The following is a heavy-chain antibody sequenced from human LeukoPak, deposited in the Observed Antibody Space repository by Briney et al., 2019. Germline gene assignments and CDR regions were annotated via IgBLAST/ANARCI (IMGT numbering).Heavy chain of an antibody. D-gene: IGHD2-2*01. Sequence: GGTLRLSCAASGFSFNDYAMHWVRQAPGKGLEWVSGISGSGGSTYYADSVEGRFTISRDNTKNTLYLQMNSLRAEDTAVYYCAKDRHAPGRYCSSTSCFPFDSWGQGTLVTVSS. CDR3: AKDRHAPGRYCSSTSCFPFDS. CDR2: ISGSGGST. V-gene: IGHV3-23*01. CDR1: GFSFNDYA. J-gene: IGHJ5*01.